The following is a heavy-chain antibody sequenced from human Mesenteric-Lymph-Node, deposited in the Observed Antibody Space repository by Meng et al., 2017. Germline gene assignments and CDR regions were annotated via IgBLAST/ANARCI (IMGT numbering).Heavy chain of an antibody. D-gene: IGHD6-13*01. Sequence: GGSLRLSCAASGFTFSPYAMHWVRQAPGKGLEWVAIISFDGHNTYHADSVKGRFTIARDNSKNTLYLQMNSLRAEDTAVYYCASPGGSSSWPAVYYFDYWGQGTLVTVSS. CDR1: GFTFSPYA. V-gene: IGHV3-30*04. CDR3: ASPGGSSSWPAVYYFDY. CDR2: ISFDGHNT. J-gene: IGHJ4*02.